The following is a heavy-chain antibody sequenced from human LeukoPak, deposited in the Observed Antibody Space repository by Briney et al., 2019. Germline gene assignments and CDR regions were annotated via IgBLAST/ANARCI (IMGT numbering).Heavy chain of an antibody. V-gene: IGHV3-48*02. Sequence: SGGSLRLSCAASGFTFSSYAMSWVRQAPGKGLEWVSYISSSSSTIYYADSVKGRFTISRDNAKNSLYLQMNSLRDEDTAVYYCARDYVWGSYRFDHFDYWGQGTLVTVSS. D-gene: IGHD3-16*02. CDR1: GFTFSSYA. J-gene: IGHJ4*02. CDR3: ARDYVWGSYRFDHFDY. CDR2: ISSSSSTI.